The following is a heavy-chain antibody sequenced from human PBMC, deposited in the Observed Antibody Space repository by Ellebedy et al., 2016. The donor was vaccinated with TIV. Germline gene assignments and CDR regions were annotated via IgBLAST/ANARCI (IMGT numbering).Heavy chain of an antibody. J-gene: IGHJ4*02. Sequence: MPSETLSLTCSVSGGSISNYYWSWIRQPPGKGLEWIGNIYYSGSTNYNPSLKSRVNISVDTSTNQFSLNLSSVTAADTAVYYCARHNSGYVDYWGQGTLVTVSS. CDR1: GGSISNYY. CDR2: IYYSGST. CDR3: ARHNSGYVDY. V-gene: IGHV4-59*08. D-gene: IGHD2/OR15-2a*01.